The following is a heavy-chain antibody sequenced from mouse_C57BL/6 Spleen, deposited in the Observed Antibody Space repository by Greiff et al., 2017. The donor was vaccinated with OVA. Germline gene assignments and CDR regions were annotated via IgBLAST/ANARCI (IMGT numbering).Heavy chain of an antibody. CDR1: GYSITSGYY. D-gene: IGHD4-1*01. Sequence: EVQRVESGPGLVKPSQSLSLTCSVTGYSITSGYYWNWIRQFPGNKLEWMGYISYDGSNNYNPSLKNRISITRDTSKNQFFLKLNSVTTEDTATYYCARTGTWDYFDYWGQGTTLTVSS. V-gene: IGHV3-6*01. J-gene: IGHJ2*01. CDR2: ISYDGSN. CDR3: ARTGTWDYFDY.